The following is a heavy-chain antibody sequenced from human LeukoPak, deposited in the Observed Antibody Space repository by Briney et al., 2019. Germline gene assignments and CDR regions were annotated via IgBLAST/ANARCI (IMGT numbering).Heavy chain of an antibody. J-gene: IGHJ3*02. D-gene: IGHD4-17*01. CDR1: GGSISSGSYY. CDR2: IYHSGST. CDR3: ARVGDYGDYRAFDI. Sequence: PSQTLSLTCTVSGGSISSGSYYWSWIRQPPGKGLEWIGYIYHSGSTYYNPSLKSRVTISVDRSKNQFSLKLTSVTAADTAVYYCARVGDYGDYRAFDIWGQGTMVTVSS. V-gene: IGHV4-30-2*01.